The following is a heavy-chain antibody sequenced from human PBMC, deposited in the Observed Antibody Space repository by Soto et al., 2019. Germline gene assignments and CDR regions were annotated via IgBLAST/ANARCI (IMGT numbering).Heavy chain of an antibody. D-gene: IGHD3-16*01. CDR2: ISSSSSYI. V-gene: IGHV3-21*01. Sequence: GGSLRLSCAASGFTFSSYSMNWVRQAPGKGLEWVSSISSSSSYIYYADSVKGRFTISRDNAKNSLYLQMNSLRAEDTAVYYCARGGTVEAFDIWGQGTMVTVSS. CDR3: ARGGTVEAFDI. J-gene: IGHJ3*02. CDR1: GFTFSSYS.